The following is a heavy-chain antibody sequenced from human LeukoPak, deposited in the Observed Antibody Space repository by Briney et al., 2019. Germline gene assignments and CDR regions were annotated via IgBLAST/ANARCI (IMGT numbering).Heavy chain of an antibody. CDR1: GFSFSDYY. Sequence: KPGGSLRLSCAASGFSFSDYYMSWMRQAPGKGLEWVSYISGSGSHTPYADYVKGRFTISRDNSKNTLYLQMNSLRAEDTAVYYCAKGDYYGSGSYFFDSWGQGALVTVSS. D-gene: IGHD3-10*01. V-gene: IGHV3-11*05. CDR2: ISGSGSHT. J-gene: IGHJ4*02. CDR3: AKGDYYGSGSYFFDS.